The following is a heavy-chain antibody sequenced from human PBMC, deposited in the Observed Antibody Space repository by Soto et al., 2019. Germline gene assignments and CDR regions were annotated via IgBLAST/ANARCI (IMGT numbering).Heavy chain of an antibody. Sequence: EVQLLESGGGLVQPGGSLRLSCVASGFIFSNYAMSWVRQAPGKGLEWVSFISANSGTTYNADSVEGRFTISRDNSKNALYLQLHSLRPEDTAVYYCVKSRLAGGFDYWGQGTLVTVSS. V-gene: IGHV3-23*01. CDR1: GFIFSNYA. CDR2: ISANSGTT. CDR3: VKSRLAGGFDY. D-gene: IGHD6-19*01. J-gene: IGHJ4*02.